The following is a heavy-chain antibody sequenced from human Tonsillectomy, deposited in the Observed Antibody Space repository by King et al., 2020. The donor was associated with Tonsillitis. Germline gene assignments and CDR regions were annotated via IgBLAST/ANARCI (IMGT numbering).Heavy chain of an antibody. Sequence: VQLVESGGGWIQPGGSLRLSCAASGFTVSSNYMSWVRQAPGKGLEWVSVIYSGGSTYYADSVKGRFTISRDNSKNTLYLQMNSLRAEDTAVYYCARGDGGYCSGGSCYLHYWGQGTLVTVSS. V-gene: IGHV3-53*01. CDR2: IYSGGST. J-gene: IGHJ4*02. D-gene: IGHD2-15*01. CDR1: GFTVSSNY. CDR3: ARGDGGYCSGGSCYLHY.